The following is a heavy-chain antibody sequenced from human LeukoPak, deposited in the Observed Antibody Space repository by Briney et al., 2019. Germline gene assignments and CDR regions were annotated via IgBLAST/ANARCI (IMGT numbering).Heavy chain of an antibody. V-gene: IGHV4-34*01. D-gene: IGHD5-24*01. CDR1: GGSFTGYY. CDR3: ARGPNYPSPSPFDY. J-gene: IGHJ4*02. CDR2: INHSGST. Sequence: SETLALTCALYGGSFTGYYWRWIRQPPGKGLEWIGEINHSGSTKYNPSLKSRVTISVDTSKNQFSLKLSSVTAADTAVYYCARGPNYPSPSPFDYWGQGTLVTVSS.